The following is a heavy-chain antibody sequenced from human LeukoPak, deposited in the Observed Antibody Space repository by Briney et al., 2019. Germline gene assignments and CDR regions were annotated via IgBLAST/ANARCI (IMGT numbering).Heavy chain of an antibody. V-gene: IGHV1-46*01. Sequence: ASVKVLFKASGYTFTSYVISWVRQAPGQGPEWMGMINPSGGGTSYAQKFQGRVTMTRDRSTSIVYMEVSSLRSEDTAVYFCASGGYDWDAYDYWGQGTPVTVSS. CDR1: GYTFTSYV. CDR2: INPSGGGT. D-gene: IGHD5-12*01. J-gene: IGHJ4*02. CDR3: ASGGYDWDAYDY.